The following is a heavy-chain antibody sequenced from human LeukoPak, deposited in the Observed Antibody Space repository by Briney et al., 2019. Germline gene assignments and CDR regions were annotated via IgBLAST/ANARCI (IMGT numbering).Heavy chain of an antibody. CDR3: ARVRGSSLWFTLGGFDP. CDR1: GGSFSGYY. Sequence: SETLSLTCAVYGGSFSGYYWSWIRQLPGKGLEWIGEINHSGSTNYNPSLKSRVTISVDTSKNQFSLKLSSVTAADTAVYYCARVRGSSLWFTLGGFDPWGQGTLVTVSS. V-gene: IGHV4-34*01. CDR2: INHSGST. J-gene: IGHJ5*02. D-gene: IGHD3-10*01.